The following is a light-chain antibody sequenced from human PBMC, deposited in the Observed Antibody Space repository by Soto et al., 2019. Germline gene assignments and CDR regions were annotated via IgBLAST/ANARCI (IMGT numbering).Light chain of an antibody. CDR2: DAT. CDR3: QQLNSYE. CDR1: QAISRY. V-gene: IGKV1-9*01. Sequence: DIQITQSPSTMFGSVGDRVIITCRATQAISRYVAWYQQKPGAAPKLLMYDATTLQRGVPSRFSGAASGTECTLTISSLQSDDFATYYCQQLNSYEFGQGNKLDIK. J-gene: IGKJ1*01.